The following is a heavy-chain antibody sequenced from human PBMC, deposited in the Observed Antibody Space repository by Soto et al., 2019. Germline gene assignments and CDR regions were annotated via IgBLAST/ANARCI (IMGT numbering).Heavy chain of an antibody. D-gene: IGHD1-7*01. Sequence: GSLRLSCAASGFTFSSYAMSWVRQAPGKGLEWVSAISGSGGSTYYADSVKGRFTISRDNSKNTLYLQMNSLRAEDTAVYYCARGRRITGTTWFDPWGQGTLVTVSS. J-gene: IGHJ5*02. V-gene: IGHV3-23*01. CDR3: ARGRRITGTTWFDP. CDR2: ISGSGGST. CDR1: GFTFSSYA.